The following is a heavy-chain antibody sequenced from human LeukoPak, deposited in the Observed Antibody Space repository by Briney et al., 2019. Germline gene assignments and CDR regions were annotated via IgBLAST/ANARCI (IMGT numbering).Heavy chain of an antibody. CDR3: ALCSEAAFDI. V-gene: IGHV4-34*01. D-gene: IGHD2-15*01. J-gene: IGHJ3*02. Sequence: PSETLSLTCAVCGGSFSGYYWSWIRQPPGKGLEWIGEINHSGSTNYNPSLKSRVTISVDTSKNQFSLKLSSVTAADTAVYYCALCSEAAFDIWGQGTMVTVSS. CDR1: GGSFSGYY. CDR2: INHSGST.